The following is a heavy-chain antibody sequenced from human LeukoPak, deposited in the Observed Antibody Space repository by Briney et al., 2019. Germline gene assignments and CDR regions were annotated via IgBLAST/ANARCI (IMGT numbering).Heavy chain of an antibody. V-gene: IGHV4-34*01. Sequence: PSETLSLTCAVYGGSFSGYYWSWIRQPPGKGLEWIGEINHSGSTNYNPSLKSRVTISVDTSKNQFSLKLSSVTAADAAVYYCARGGGGVGIAAAGPRGDYWGQGALVTVSS. D-gene: IGHD6-13*01. CDR3: ARGGGGVGIAAAGPRGDY. CDR2: INHSGST. J-gene: IGHJ4*02. CDR1: GGSFSGYY.